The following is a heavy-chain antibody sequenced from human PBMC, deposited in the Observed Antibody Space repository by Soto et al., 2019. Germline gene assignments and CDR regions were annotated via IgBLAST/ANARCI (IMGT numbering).Heavy chain of an antibody. CDR3: AKHPTTPYYFDY. CDR2: ITPSAYNI. D-gene: IGHD1-7*01. Sequence: PGGSLRLSCAASGFTFNTYAMSWVRQAPGKGLEWVSTITPSAYNIYYADSVKGRFTISRDSSKDTLYLEMNNLRAEDTAVYYCAKHPTTPYYFDYWGQGTLVTVSS. CDR1: GFTFNTYA. V-gene: IGHV3-23*01. J-gene: IGHJ4*02.